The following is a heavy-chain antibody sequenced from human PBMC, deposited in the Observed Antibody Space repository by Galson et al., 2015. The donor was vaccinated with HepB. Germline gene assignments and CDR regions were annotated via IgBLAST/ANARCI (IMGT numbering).Heavy chain of an antibody. Sequence: SLRLSCAASGFTFGSYAVSWVRQAPGKGLEWVSSLTGNAATTYYADSVKGRFTISRDNSKNTLFLEMNSLRAEDTAVYYCAKARGFSSGPMDVWGKGTTVTVSS. CDR3: AKARGFSSGPMDV. CDR2: LTGNAATT. J-gene: IGHJ6*04. CDR1: GFTFGSYA. D-gene: IGHD6-19*01. V-gene: IGHV3-23*01.